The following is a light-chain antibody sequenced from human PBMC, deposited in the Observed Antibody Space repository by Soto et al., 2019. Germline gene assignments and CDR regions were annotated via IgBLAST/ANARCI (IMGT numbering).Light chain of an antibody. Sequence: EIVMTQSPATLSVSPGERATLCCRASQSVSNNLSWYQKKPGQAPRLLISGASTRSTGIPARFSGSGSGTEFTLTISSLQSEDFAVYYCQQYNNWWTFGHGTKVEI. J-gene: IGKJ1*01. CDR2: GAS. V-gene: IGKV3-15*01. CDR1: QSVSNN. CDR3: QQYNNWWT.